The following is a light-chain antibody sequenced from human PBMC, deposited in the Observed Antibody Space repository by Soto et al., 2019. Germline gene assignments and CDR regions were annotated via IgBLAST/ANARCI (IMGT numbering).Light chain of an antibody. Sequence: QSALTQPASVSGSPGQSITISCTGTSSDVGGYNYVSWYQQHPGKAPKLMIYEVSNRPSGVSNRFSGSKSGNTASLTISGLPAEDEADYFCSSYTSSSTRDVFGTGTKLTVL. CDR1: SSDVGGYNY. J-gene: IGLJ1*01. V-gene: IGLV2-14*01. CDR3: SSYTSSSTRDV. CDR2: EVS.